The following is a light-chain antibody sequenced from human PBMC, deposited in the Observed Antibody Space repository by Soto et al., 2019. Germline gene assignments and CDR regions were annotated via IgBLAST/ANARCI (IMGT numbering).Light chain of an antibody. CDR3: QQYGSSPIT. Sequence: EIVLTQSPGTLSLSPVERGNLXGRPSQSVSSSQLAWYQQKPGQAPRLLMYGASSRATGIPDRLSGSGSGTDFTLTISRLEPEDFAVYYCQQYGSSPITFGQGTRLEIK. CDR2: GAS. V-gene: IGKV3-20*01. J-gene: IGKJ5*01. CDR1: QSVSSSQ.